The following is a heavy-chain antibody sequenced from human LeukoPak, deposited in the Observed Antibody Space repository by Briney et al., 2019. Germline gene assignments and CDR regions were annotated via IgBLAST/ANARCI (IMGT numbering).Heavy chain of an antibody. CDR2: ISAYNGNT. D-gene: IGHD4-17*01. Sequence: ASVKVSCKASGYTFTSYGISWVRQAPGQGLEWMGWISAYNGNTDYAQKLQGRVTMTTDTSTSTAYMELRSLRSDDTAVYYCARDRAVTTYYYYYYMDVWGKGTTVTISS. J-gene: IGHJ6*03. V-gene: IGHV1-18*01. CDR1: GYTFTSYG. CDR3: ARDRAVTTYYYYYYMDV.